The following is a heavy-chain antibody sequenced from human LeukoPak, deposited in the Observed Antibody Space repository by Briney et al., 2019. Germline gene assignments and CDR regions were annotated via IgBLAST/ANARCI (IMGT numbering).Heavy chain of an antibody. J-gene: IGHJ4*02. D-gene: IGHD3-3*01. V-gene: IGHV3-30*01. CDR2: ISYDGSNK. CDR1: GFTFSSYA. CDR3: ARSHSYDFWSGPPLDY. Sequence: PGGSLRLSCAASGFTFSSYAMHWVSQAPGKGLEWVAVISYDGSNKYYADSVKGRFTISRDNSKNTLYLQMNSLRAEDTAVYCCARSHSYDFWSGPPLDYGGQGTLVTVSS.